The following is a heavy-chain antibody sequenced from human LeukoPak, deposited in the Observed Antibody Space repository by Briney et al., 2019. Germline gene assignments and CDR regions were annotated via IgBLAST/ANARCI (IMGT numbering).Heavy chain of an antibody. V-gene: IGHV4-38-2*02. D-gene: IGHD2-21*01. CDR2: IYHSGST. J-gene: IGHJ6*03. CDR1: GYSISSGYY. CDR3: ARVGYYPDYYMDV. Sequence: PSETLSLTCTVSGYSISSGYYWGWIRQPPGNGLEWIGTIYHSGSTYYNPSLKSRVTISVDTSKNQFSLKLSSVTAADTAVYYCARVGYYPDYYMDVWGKGTTVTVPS.